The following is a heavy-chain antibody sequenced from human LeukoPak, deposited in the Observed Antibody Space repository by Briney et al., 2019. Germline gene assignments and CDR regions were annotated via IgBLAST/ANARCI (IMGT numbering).Heavy chain of an antibody. Sequence: PSETLSLTCTVSGGSISSYYWTWIRQPPGKGLESIGYVYDSGSTNYNPSLKSRVTISVDSSKNQFSLKLSSVTAADTAVYYCAALGSDGFNFLAFDIWGQGTMVSVSS. CDR1: GGSISSYY. D-gene: IGHD5-24*01. CDR2: VYDSGST. CDR3: AALGSDGFNFLAFDI. V-gene: IGHV4-59*08. J-gene: IGHJ3*02.